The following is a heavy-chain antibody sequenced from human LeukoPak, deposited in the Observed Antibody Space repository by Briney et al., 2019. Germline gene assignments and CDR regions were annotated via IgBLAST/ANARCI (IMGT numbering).Heavy chain of an antibody. Sequence: KPGGSLRISCKGSGYSFSNYWISWVRQMPGKGLEWLGNIDPSDSYTNYSPSFQGHVTISADKSISTAYLQWSSLKASDTAIYYCAKGDGHDSDSWGQGTLVTVSS. V-gene: IGHV5-10-1*01. J-gene: IGHJ5*01. CDR3: AKGDGHDSDS. CDR1: GYSFSNYW. CDR2: IDPSDSYT. D-gene: IGHD5-12*01.